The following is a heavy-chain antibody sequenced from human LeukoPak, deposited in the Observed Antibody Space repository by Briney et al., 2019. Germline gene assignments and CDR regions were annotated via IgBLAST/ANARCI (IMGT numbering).Heavy chain of an antibody. CDR1: GGTFSSYA. D-gene: IGHD2-2*01. CDR3: ARDIVPAATRISTYYYMDV. CDR2: IIPMFGTA. J-gene: IGHJ6*03. Sequence: ASVKVSCKASGGTFSSYAISWVRQAPGQGLEWMGGIIPMFGTANYAQKFQGRVTMTRDMSTSTVYMELSSLRSEDTAVYYCARDIVPAATRISTYYYMDVWGKGTTVTVSS. V-gene: IGHV1-69*05.